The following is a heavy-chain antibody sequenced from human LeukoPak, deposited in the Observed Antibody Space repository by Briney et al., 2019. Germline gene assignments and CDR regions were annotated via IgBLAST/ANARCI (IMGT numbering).Heavy chain of an antibody. D-gene: IGHD3-9*01. J-gene: IGHJ4*02. CDR3: ARVYYDILTGYFDY. Sequence: ASVKVSCKASGGTFSSYAISWVRQAPGQGLEWMGGIIPIFGTANYAQKFQGRVTITADESTSTAYMELSSLRFEDTAVYYCARVYYDILTGYFDYWGQGTLVTVSS. CDR1: GGTFSSYA. V-gene: IGHV1-69*13. CDR2: IIPIFGTA.